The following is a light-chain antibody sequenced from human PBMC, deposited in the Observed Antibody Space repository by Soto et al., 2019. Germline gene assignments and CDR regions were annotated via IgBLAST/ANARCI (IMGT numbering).Light chain of an antibody. V-gene: IGKV1-5*01. CDR2: DAS. J-gene: IGKJ1*01. CDR1: QSISSW. Sequence: DIQMTQSPSTLSASVGDRVTITCRASQSISSWLAWYQQKPGKAPKLLIYDASSLESGVPSRFSGSGSGTELTLTISSLQHDDFATYYCQQYNSYSATFGQGTKVEIK. CDR3: QQYNSYSAT.